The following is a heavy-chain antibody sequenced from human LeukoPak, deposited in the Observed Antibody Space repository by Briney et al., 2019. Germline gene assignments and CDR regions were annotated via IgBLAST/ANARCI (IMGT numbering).Heavy chain of an antibody. CDR1: GFTFSRYW. J-gene: IGHJ4*02. Sequence: WGSLRLSCAASGFTFSRYWMRWARQPPGEGLVWVSHINSDGSSTSYADYVKGRITISRDNAKNTLYLQMNSLRAEDTAVYYCASETYYYGSGSYYKGQLWGQGTLVTVSS. V-gene: IGHV3-74*01. CDR2: INSDGSST. CDR3: ASETYYYGSGSYYKGQL. D-gene: IGHD3-10*01.